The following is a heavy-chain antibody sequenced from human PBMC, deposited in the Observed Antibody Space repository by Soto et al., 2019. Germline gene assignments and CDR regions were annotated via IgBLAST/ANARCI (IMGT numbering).Heavy chain of an antibody. Sequence: EVQLLESVGGLVQPGGSLRLSCAASGFTFSSYAMSWVRQAPGKGLEWVSAISGSGGSTYYADSVKGRFTISRDNSKNTLYMQMTSLRAEDTAVNYCAKSVGYSYGADAFDIWGQGTMVTVAS. V-gene: IGHV3-23*01. CDR2: ISGSGGST. CDR1: GFTFSSYA. CDR3: AKSVGYSYGADAFDI. J-gene: IGHJ3*02. D-gene: IGHD5-18*01.